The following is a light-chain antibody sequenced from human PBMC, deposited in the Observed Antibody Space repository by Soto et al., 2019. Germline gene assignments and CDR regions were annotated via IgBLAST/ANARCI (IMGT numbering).Light chain of an antibody. CDR3: QQYDIWPPWT. CDR2: GAS. J-gene: IGKJ1*01. CDR1: QSVSSN. Sequence: EIVMTQSPATLSVSPGERATLSCRASQSVSSNLAWYQQKPGQAPRLLISGASTRATGIPARFSGSGSGTEFTLTISSLQSEDVAVYYCQQYDIWPPWTFGPGTKVEIK. V-gene: IGKV3-15*01.